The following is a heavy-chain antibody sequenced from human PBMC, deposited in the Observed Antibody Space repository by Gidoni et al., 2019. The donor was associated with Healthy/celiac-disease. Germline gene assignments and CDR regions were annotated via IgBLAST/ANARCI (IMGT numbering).Heavy chain of an antibody. CDR2: ISYDGSNK. CDR3: AKPTYYYDSSGYYRNYYYYYGMDV. J-gene: IGHJ6*02. Sequence: QVQLVESGGGVVQPGRSLRLSCAASGFTFSSYGMHWVRQAPGKGLEWVAVISYDGSNKYYADSVKGRFTISRDNSKNTLYLQMNSLRAEDTAVYYCAKPTYYYDSSGYYRNYYYYYGMDVWGQGTTVTVSS. D-gene: IGHD3-22*01. V-gene: IGHV3-30*18. CDR1: GFTFSSYG.